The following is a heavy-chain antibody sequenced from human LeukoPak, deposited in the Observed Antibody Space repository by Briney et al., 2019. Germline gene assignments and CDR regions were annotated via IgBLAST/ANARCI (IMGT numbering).Heavy chain of an antibody. CDR1: GFTFSSYG. Sequence: GGSLRLSCAASGFTFSSYGMHWVRQAPGKGLEWVAFIRYDGSNKYYADSVKGRFTISRDNSKNTLYLQMNSLRAEDTAVYYCARGSPFWSGYDAFDIWGQGTMVTVSS. CDR2: IRYDGSNK. CDR3: ARGSPFWSGYDAFDI. D-gene: IGHD3-3*01. J-gene: IGHJ3*02. V-gene: IGHV3-30*02.